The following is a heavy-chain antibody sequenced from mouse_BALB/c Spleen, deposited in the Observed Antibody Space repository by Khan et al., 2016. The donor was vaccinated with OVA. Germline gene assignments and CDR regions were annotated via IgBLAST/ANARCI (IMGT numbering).Heavy chain of an antibody. D-gene: IGHD1-2*01. V-gene: IGHV1-77*01. CDR2: ISPGSGDT. Sequence: QVQLQQSGAELARPGASVKLSCKASGYTFTDYYINWVKQRPGQGLEWIGEISPGSGDTYYNEKFKGKATLTADKSSTTVYMQLSSLTSEASAVLFCARRNYFGYTVAYWGQGTLVTVSA. CDR1: GYTFTDYY. J-gene: IGHJ3*01. CDR3: ARRNYFGYTVAY.